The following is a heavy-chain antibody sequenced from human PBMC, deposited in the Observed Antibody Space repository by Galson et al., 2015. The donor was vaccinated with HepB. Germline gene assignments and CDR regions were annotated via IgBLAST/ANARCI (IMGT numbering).Heavy chain of an antibody. D-gene: IGHD1-26*01. CDR3: AREHSYYFDS. CDR1: GFTFSDYY. J-gene: IGHJ4*02. CDR2: ISSSGNIP. Sequence: SLRLSCAASGFTFSDYYMTWIRQAPGKGLEWVSYISSSGNIPYYADSVKGRFTISRDNAKNSLYLQMNSLRAEDTAVYYCAREHSYYFDSWGQGTLVTVS. V-gene: IGHV3-11*01.